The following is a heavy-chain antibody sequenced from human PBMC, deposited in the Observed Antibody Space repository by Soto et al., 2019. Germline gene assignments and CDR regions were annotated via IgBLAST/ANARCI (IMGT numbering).Heavy chain of an antibody. Sequence: GGSLRLSCEASGFVFSTYSMNWVRQAPGKGLEWISYISSTSGTIYYADSVKGRFTIFRDNAKNSLFLQMNGLRDDDTAVYSCARVPYDSTGYFNDYWGRGTLVTVSS. J-gene: IGHJ4*02. CDR2: ISSTSGTI. D-gene: IGHD3-22*01. CDR1: GFVFSTYS. V-gene: IGHV3-48*02. CDR3: ARVPYDSTGYFNDY.